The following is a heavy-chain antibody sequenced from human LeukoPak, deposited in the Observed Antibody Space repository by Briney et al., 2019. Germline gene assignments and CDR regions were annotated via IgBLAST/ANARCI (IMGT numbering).Heavy chain of an antibody. CDR3: ARDLARVYYDSHYGMDV. D-gene: IGHD3-22*01. CDR1: GFTFNNYA. CDR2: ISGSGGST. Sequence: PGGSLRLSCAASGFTFNNYAMNWVRQAPGKGLEWVSVISGSGGSTYYADSVKGRFTISRDNSKNTLYLQMNSLRAEDTAVYYCARDLARVYYDSHYGMDVWGQGTTVTVSS. V-gene: IGHV3-23*01. J-gene: IGHJ6*02.